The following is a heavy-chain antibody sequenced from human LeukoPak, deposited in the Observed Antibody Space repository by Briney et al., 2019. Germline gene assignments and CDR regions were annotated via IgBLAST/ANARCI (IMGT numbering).Heavy chain of an antibody. V-gene: IGHV4-38-2*02. Sequence: SETLSLTCTVSGYSISSGYYWGWIRQSPGKGLEWIGNIHHSGNIYYNVSLKSRVTISVHTSNNQFSLNLNSVTAADTAVYYCARGRYDILTGYYFSDFDYWGQGTLVTVSS. D-gene: IGHD3-9*01. J-gene: IGHJ4*02. CDR2: IHHSGNI. CDR1: GYSISSGYY. CDR3: ARGRYDILTGYYFSDFDY.